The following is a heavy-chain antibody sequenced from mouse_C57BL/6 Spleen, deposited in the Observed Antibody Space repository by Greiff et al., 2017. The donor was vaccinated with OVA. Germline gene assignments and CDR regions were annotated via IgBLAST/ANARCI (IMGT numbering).Heavy chain of an antibody. CDR2: IHPNSGST. CDR1: GYTFTSYW. CDR3: ARDCDGAWFAY. Sequence: QVQLQQPGAELVKPGASVKLSCKASGYTFTSYWMHWVKQRPGQGLEWIGMIHPNSGSTNYNEKFKSKATLTVDKSSSTAYMQLSRLTSEDSAVYYCARDCDGAWFAYWGQGTLVTVSA. J-gene: IGHJ3*01. V-gene: IGHV1-64*01.